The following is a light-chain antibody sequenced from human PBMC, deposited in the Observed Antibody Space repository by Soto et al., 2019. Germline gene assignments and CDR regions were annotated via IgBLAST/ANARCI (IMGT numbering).Light chain of an antibody. CDR3: QQYGDLPWT. CDR1: QSISSY. CDR2: AAS. Sequence: DIQMTQSPSSLSASVGDRVTITCRASQSISSYLNWYQQKPGKAPKLLIYAASSLQSGVPSRFSGSGSGTDFTLTINRLEPEDFAVYYCQQYGDLPWTFGQGTKVDIK. V-gene: IGKV1-39*01. J-gene: IGKJ1*01.